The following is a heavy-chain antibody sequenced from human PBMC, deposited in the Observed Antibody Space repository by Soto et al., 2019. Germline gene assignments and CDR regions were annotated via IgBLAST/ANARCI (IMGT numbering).Heavy chain of an antibody. J-gene: IGHJ6*02. CDR3: ARDMGLVVSATGDLYYYYGMFF. Sequence: PGGYLRPSCSASGFTFTRYAMSWVRQAPGKRMEWVSGISGSGGDTKNADSVKGRFTISRDNFKNMLYLQMNSLRAEDTAVYYCARDMGLVVSATGDLYYYYGMFFRAQGTTVTVSS. CDR1: GFTFTRYA. CDR2: ISGSGGDT. D-gene: IGHD2-15*01. V-gene: IGHV3-23*01.